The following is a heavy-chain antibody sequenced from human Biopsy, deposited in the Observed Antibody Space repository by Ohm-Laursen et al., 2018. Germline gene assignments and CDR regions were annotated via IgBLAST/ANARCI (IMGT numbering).Heavy chain of an antibody. CDR1: GGSISSDY. Sequence: SQTLSLTCTVSGGSISSDYWSWIRQTPGKGLEWIGYIYYSGSTNYNPSLKSRVTMSVDTSKNQFSLKLTSVTAADTAVYYCARLWGGYHFHGMDVWGQGITVTVSS. CDR2: IYYSGST. D-gene: IGHD7-27*01. J-gene: IGHJ6*02. V-gene: IGHV4-59*08. CDR3: ARLWGGYHFHGMDV.